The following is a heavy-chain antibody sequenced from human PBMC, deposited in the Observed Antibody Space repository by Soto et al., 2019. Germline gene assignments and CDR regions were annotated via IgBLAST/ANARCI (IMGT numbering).Heavy chain of an antibody. CDR3: ARGPVKEVARRYCASGSCYSGGMDV. CDR2: ISYDGSSK. J-gene: IGHJ6*02. Sequence: QVQLVESGGGVVQPGRSLRLSCAASVFTFSSYAMHWVRQAPGKGLEWVSFISYDGSSKYYADSVKGRFTISRDNSKNTLYLQMNSLRAEDTAVYYCARGPVKEVARRYCASGSCYSGGMDVWGQGTTVTASS. V-gene: IGHV3-30-3*01. D-gene: IGHD2-15*01. CDR1: VFTFSSYA.